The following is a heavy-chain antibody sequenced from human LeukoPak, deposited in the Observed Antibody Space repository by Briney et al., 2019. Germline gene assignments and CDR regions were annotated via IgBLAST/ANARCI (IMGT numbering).Heavy chain of an antibody. V-gene: IGHV5-10-1*01. J-gene: IGHJ3*02. Sequence: GESLRISCKGSGYSFTSYWISWVRQMPGKGLEWVGRIDPSDSYTNYSPSFQGHVTISADKSISTAYLQWSSLKASDTAMYYCARQSGIAVAGSFVDAFDIWGQGTMVTVSS. CDR2: IDPSDSYT. CDR3: ARQSGIAVAGSFVDAFDI. D-gene: IGHD6-19*01. CDR1: GYSFTSYW.